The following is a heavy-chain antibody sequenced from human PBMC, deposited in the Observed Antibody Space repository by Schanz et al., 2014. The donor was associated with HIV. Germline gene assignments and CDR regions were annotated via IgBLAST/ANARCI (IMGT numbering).Heavy chain of an antibody. CDR3: VRDNHDSTWYEGYYYGMDV. D-gene: IGHD6-13*01. Sequence: EVQLLESGGGLVQPGGSLRLSCAASGFTFSSYAMSWVRQAPGKGLEWVSSISRDPSYIYYADSVRGRFTISRDNAKNSLYLQMNSPRAEDTAVYYCVRDNHDSTWYEGYYYGMDVWGQGTTVTVSS. CDR2: ISRDPSYI. CDR1: GFTFSSYA. J-gene: IGHJ6*02. V-gene: IGHV3-21*06.